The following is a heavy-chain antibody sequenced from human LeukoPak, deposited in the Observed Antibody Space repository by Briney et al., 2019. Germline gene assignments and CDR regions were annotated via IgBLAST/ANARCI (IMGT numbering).Heavy chain of an antibody. V-gene: IGHV4-39*01. CDR1: GGSIGRGDYY. D-gene: IGHD3-22*01. Sequence: SETLSLTCTVSGGSIGRGDYYWSWIRQPPGKGLEWIGCIYYSGSTYYNPSLKSRVTISVDTSKNQFSLKLSSVTAADTAVYYCARLTPMIADYWGQGTLVTVSS. J-gene: IGHJ4*02. CDR3: ARLTPMIADY. CDR2: IYYSGST.